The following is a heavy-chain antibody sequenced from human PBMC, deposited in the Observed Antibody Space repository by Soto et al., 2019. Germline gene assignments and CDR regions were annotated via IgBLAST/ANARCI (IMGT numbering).Heavy chain of an antibody. J-gene: IGHJ4*02. CDR3: ARESSSGRYYFDY. V-gene: IGHV4-61*03. Sequence: SETLSLTCTVSGGSVSSGSYYWSWIRQPPGKGLEWIGYIYNSGSTNYNPSLKSRVTISVDTSKNHFSLRMSSVTASDTAVYYCARESSSGRYYFDYWGRGTLVTVSS. CDR2: IYNSGST. D-gene: IGHD3-10*01. CDR1: GGSVSSGSYY.